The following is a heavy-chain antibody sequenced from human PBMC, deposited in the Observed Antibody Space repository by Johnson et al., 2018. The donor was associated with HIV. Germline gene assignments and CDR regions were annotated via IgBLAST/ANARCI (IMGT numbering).Heavy chain of an antibody. J-gene: IGHJ3*02. D-gene: IGHD2-2*01. CDR3: ARVSCSSTCCLGDGAFDI. V-gene: IGHV3-30*03. Sequence: QVQLVESGGGVVQPGRSLRLSCAASGFTFSSYGMHWVRQAPAKGLEWVAFISYDGSNQYYADSVQVRFTISRDNSKNTLYLQMNSLRAEDTALYYCARVSCSSTCCLGDGAFDIWGQGTMVTVSS. CDR2: ISYDGSNQ. CDR1: GFTFSSYG.